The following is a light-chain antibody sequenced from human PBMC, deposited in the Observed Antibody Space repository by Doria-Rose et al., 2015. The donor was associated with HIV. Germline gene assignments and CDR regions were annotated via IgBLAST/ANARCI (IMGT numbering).Light chain of an antibody. CDR1: QNIDVW. CDR2: QAS. Sequence: SPSTLSASVGDRVTITCRASQNIDVWLAWYQQKPGKAPKLLIYQASNLQGGGPSRFSGSGSGTGFTLTISSLQPEDFATYYCQQYQSPVSFGGGTTVEI. J-gene: IGKJ4*01. V-gene: IGKV1-5*03. CDR3: QQYQSPVS.